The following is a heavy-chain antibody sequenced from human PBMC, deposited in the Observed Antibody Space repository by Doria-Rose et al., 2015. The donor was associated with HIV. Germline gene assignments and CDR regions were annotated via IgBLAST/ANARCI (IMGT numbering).Heavy chain of an antibody. D-gene: IGHD6-13*01. V-gene: IGHV2-26*01. CDR2: IFADDER. J-gene: IGHJ4*02. Sequence: QVQLVQSGPVLVKPAETLTLTCTVSGVSLSSPGMGVSWIRQPPGKALEWLANIFADDERSYKTSLKSRLTISRATSKSQVVLTMTDMDPVDTATYYCARIKSSRWYHKYYFDFWGQETLVIVSA. CDR3: ARIKSSRWYHKYYFDF. CDR1: GVSLSSPGMG.